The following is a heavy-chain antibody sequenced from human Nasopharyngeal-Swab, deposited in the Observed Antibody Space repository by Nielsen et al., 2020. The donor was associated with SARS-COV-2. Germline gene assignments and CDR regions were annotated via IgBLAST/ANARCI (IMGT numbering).Heavy chain of an antibody. D-gene: IGHD6-13*01. CDR2: ISAYNGNT. V-gene: IGHV1-18*01. CDR3: ARLWDSSSWNYYYGMDV. Sequence: WVRQAPGQGLEWMGWISAYNGNTNYAQKLQGRVIMTTDTSTSTAYMELRSLRSDDTAVYYCARLWDSSSWNYYYGMDVWGQGTTVTVSS. J-gene: IGHJ6*02.